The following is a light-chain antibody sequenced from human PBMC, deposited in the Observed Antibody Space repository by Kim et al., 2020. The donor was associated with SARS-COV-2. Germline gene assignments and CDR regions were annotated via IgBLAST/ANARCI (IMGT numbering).Light chain of an antibody. CDR3: QHYRSSTSS. CDR2: GAS. Sequence: EIVLSQSPVTLSLSPGEGAALSCRASQSVTNNYLAWYQQKPGQAPRLLIYGASTRATGIPDRFSGSGSGTDFTLTISRLEPEDSAVYYCQHYRSSTSSFGGGTKLEI. V-gene: IGKV3-20*01. J-gene: IGKJ4*01. CDR1: QSVTNNY.